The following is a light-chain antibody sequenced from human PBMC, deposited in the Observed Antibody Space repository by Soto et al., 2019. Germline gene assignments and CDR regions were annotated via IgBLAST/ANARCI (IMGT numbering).Light chain of an antibody. CDR2: EVS. CDR1: SSDVGGHNY. Sequence: QSVLTQPASVSGSPGQSITISCTGTSSDVGGHNYVSWYQQHPGKAPKLMIYEVSNRPSGVSNRFSGSKSGNTASLTISGLQAEDEADYYCSSYTSGSTYVFGTGTKLTVL. J-gene: IGLJ1*01. V-gene: IGLV2-14*01. CDR3: SSYTSGSTYV.